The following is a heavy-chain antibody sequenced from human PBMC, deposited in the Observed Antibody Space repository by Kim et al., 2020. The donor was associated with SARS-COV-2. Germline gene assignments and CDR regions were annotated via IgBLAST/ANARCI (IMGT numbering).Heavy chain of an antibody. V-gene: IGHV6-1*01. CDR2: N. J-gene: IGHJ4*02. Sequence: NDYAVSVKSRITINPDTSKNQFSLQLNSVTPEDTAVYYCARGVGATAFDYWGQGTLVTVSS. CDR3: ARGVGATAFDY. D-gene: IGHD1-26*01.